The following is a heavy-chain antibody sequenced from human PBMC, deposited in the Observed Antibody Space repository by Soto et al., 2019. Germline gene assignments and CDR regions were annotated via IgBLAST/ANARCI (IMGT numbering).Heavy chain of an antibody. D-gene: IGHD4-17*01. CDR1: GGSVSSGSSY. CDR2: IYYSGST. J-gene: IGHJ6*02. Sequence: SETLSLTCTVSGGSVSSGSSYWRLLRQPPGTGLEWIGYIYYSGSTNYNPSLKSRVTISVDTSKNQFSLKLSSVTAADTAVYYCASRLGPGDYEEYYYYYYGMDVWGQGTTVTVSS. V-gene: IGHV4-61*01. CDR3: ASRLGPGDYEEYYYYYYGMDV.